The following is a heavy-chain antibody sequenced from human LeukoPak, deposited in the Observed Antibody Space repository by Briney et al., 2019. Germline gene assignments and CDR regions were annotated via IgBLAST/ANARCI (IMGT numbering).Heavy chain of an antibody. J-gene: IGHJ4*02. V-gene: IGHV3-7*04. Sequence: GGALRLSCAASGFTFSNYNMNWVRQAPGKGLEWVANLKEEGSEKYYVDSVKGRFTISRDNAKNSLYLQMNSLRGDDTAVYYCARGVYYFDYWGQGTLVTVSS. CDR3: ARGVYYFDY. CDR2: LKEEGSEK. CDR1: GFTFSNYN.